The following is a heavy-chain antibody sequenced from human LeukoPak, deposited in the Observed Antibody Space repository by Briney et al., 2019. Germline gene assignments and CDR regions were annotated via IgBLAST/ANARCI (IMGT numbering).Heavy chain of an antibody. CDR3: ARDRGLWFGEKAVEY. Sequence: SETLSLTCTVSGGSISSGDYYWSWIRQPPGKGLEWIGYIYYSGSTYYNPSLKSRVTISVDTSKNQFSLKLSSVTAADTAVYYRARDRGLWFGEKAVEYWGQGTLVTVSS. D-gene: IGHD3-10*01. CDR1: GGSISSGDYY. J-gene: IGHJ4*02. V-gene: IGHV4-30-4*01. CDR2: IYYSGST.